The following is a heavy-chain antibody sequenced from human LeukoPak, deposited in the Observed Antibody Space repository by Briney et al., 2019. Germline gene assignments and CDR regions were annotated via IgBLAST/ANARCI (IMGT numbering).Heavy chain of an antibody. J-gene: IGHJ3*02. Sequence: PSETLSLTCSVSGGSISGSYYWTWIRQHPGKGLEWVGYTQYSGSTYYNPSLKSRVTISLDTSKKQFSLKLSSVTAADTAVYYCATRFGGWADAFDIWGHGTMVTVSS. CDR1: GGSISGSYY. CDR2: TQYSGST. V-gene: IGHV4-31*03. CDR3: ATRFGGWADAFDI. D-gene: IGHD3-16*01.